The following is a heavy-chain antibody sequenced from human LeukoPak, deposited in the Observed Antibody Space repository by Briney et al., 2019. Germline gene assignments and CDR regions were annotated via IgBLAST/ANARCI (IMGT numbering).Heavy chain of an antibody. D-gene: IGHD2-2*01. Sequence: GGSLRLSCAAFGFRFDSYSMKWVRQAPGKGLEWLSFISSGSRDIYYADSVKGRFTISRDNGKNSLYLHMNSLRDEDTAVYYCARASCYLRNCYYYGMDVWGQGTTVTVS. J-gene: IGHJ6*02. CDR1: GFRFDSYS. V-gene: IGHV3-48*02. CDR3: ARASCYLRNCYYYGMDV. CDR2: ISSGSRDI.